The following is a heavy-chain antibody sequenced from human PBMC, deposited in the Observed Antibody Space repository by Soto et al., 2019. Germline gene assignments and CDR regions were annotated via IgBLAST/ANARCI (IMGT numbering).Heavy chain of an antibody. D-gene: IGHD1-1*01. Sequence: QVQLVESGGGVVQPGRSLRLSCAASGFTFSSYGMHWVRQAPGKGLEWVAVISYDGSNKYYADSVKGRFTISRDNSKNTLYLQMNSLRAEDTAVYYCAKNSPGYNWNDDDAFDIWGQGTMVTVSS. CDR2: ISYDGSNK. CDR3: AKNSPGYNWNDDDAFDI. V-gene: IGHV3-30*18. J-gene: IGHJ3*02. CDR1: GFTFSSYG.